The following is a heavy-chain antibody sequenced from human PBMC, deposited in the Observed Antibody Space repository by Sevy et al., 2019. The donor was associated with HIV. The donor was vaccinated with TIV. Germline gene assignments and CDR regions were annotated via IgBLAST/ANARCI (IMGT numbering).Heavy chain of an antibody. CDR3: ARVNCSGGSCYYYYGMDV. D-gene: IGHD2-15*01. CDR2: IYSGGST. CDR1: GFTVSSNY. J-gene: IGHJ6*02. Sequence: GGSLRLSCAASGFTVSSNYMNWVRQAPGKGLEWVSVIYSGGSTYYADSVKGRFTISRDNSKNTLYLQMNSLRAEDTAVYYCARVNCSGGSCYYYYGMDVWGQGTTVTVSS. V-gene: IGHV3-53*01.